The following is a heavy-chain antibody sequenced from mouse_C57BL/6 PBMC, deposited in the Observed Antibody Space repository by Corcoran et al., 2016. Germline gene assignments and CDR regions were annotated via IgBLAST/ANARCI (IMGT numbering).Heavy chain of an antibody. Sequence: QIQLVQSGPELKKPGETVKNSCKASGYTFTPYGSSWVKQAPGKGLKWVGWINTYSGVPTYADDFKGRFAFSLETSASTAYLQINNLKNEYTATYSCARHEYGVDYWGQGTTLTVSS. CDR3: ARHEYGVDY. V-gene: IGHV9-3*01. CDR2: INTYSGVP. J-gene: IGHJ2*01. D-gene: IGHD1-1*01. CDR1: GYTFTPYG.